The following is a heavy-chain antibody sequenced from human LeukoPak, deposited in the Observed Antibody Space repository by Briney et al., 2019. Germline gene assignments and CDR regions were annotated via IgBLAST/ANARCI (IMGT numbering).Heavy chain of an antibody. J-gene: IGHJ3*02. CDR1: GGSISSYY. CDR2: IYYSGST. CDR3: ARDGGTRNDAFDI. V-gene: IGHV4-59*12. D-gene: IGHD1-26*01. Sequence: TSETLSLTCTVSGGSISSYYWSWIRQPPGKGLEWIGYIYYSGSTNYNPSLKSRVTISVDTSKNQFSLKLSSVTAADTAVYYCARDGGTRNDAFDIWGQGTMVTVSS.